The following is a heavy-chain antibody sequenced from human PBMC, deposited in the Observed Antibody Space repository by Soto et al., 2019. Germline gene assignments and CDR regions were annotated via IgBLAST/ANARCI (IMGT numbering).Heavy chain of an antibody. J-gene: IGHJ4*02. CDR3: ARDPCGGGDCYGYYFDY. D-gene: IGHD2-21*02. CDR1: GGSISSYY. Sequence: QVQLQESGPGLVKPSETLSLTCTVSGGSISSYYWSWIRQPPGKGLEWIGYIYYSGSTNYNPSLNSRVTISVDTSKTQFSLKLNSVTAADTAVYYCARDPCGGGDCYGYYFDYWGQGTLVTVSS. V-gene: IGHV4-59*01. CDR2: IYYSGST.